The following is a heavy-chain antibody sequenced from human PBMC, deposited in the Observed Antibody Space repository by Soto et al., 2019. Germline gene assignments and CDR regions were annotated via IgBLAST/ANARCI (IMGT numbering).Heavy chain of an antibody. CDR3: ARPTNRGTYYYGMDV. V-gene: IGHV5-51*01. D-gene: IGHD1-1*01. CDR1: GYSFTSYW. Sequence: GESLKISCKGSGYSFTSYWIGWVRQMPGKGLECMGIIYPGDSDTRYSPSFQGQVTISADKSISTAYLQWSSLKASDTAMYYCARPTNRGTYYYGMDVWGQGTTVTVS. J-gene: IGHJ6*02. CDR2: IYPGDSDT.